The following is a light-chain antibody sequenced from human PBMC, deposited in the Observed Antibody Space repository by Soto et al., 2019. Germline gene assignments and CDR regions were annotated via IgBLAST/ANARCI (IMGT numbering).Light chain of an antibody. J-gene: IGLJ3*02. V-gene: IGLV7-43*01. CDR1: AGAVTSAYY. CDR3: LLYYGTASGV. Sequence: QAVVTQEPSLTVSPGGTVTLTCASNAGAVTSAYYPNWFQQKPGQAPRALIYNTSNKYPWTPARFSGSLLGGKAALTLSGVQPEDEADYYCLLYYGTASGVFGGGTKLTVL. CDR2: NTS.